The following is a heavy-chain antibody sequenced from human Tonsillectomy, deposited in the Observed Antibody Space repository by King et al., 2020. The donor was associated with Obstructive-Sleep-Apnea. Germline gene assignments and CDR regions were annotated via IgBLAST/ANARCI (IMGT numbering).Heavy chain of an antibody. CDR2: ISGSGDST. Sequence: VQLVESGGGLVQPGGSLRLSGAASGFTFRNYAMSWVRQAPEKGLEWVSAISGSGDSTFYADSVKGRFTISRDNSKNTLYLQMNSLRAEDTAVYYCAKADFWSGYANWFDPWGQGTLVTVSS. CDR1: GFTFRNYA. J-gene: IGHJ5*02. D-gene: IGHD3-3*01. CDR3: AKADFWSGYANWFDP. V-gene: IGHV3-23*04.